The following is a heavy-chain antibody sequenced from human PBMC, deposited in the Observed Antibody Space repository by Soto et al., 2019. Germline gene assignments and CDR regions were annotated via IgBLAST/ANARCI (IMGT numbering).Heavy chain of an antibody. CDR2: MSYDGSNE. CDR3: AKDGSHNFDY. CDR1: GFTFSHYA. J-gene: IGHJ4*02. Sequence: QVQLVESGGGVVQPGRSLRLSCAASGFTFSHYAMHWVRKAPGKGLEWVALMSYDGSNEYYADSVKDRFTISRDNSKNTLYLQMNSLRAEDTAVYYCAKDGSHNFDYWGQGTLVTVSS. V-gene: IGHV3-30*18. D-gene: IGHD1-26*01.